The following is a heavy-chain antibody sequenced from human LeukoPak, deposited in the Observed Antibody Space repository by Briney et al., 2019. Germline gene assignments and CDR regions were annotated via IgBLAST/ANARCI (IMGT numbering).Heavy chain of an antibody. CDR3: ARLNWNSGLHFDY. Sequence: PGGSLRLSCAASGFTFSNYNMNWVRQAPGKGLEWVSSISSSSSSIYYADSVKGRFTISRDNAKNSLFLQMNSLRDEDTAVFYCARLNWNSGLHFDYWGQRTLVTVSS. CDR1: GFTFSNYN. J-gene: IGHJ4*02. CDR2: ISSSSSSI. V-gene: IGHV3-48*02. D-gene: IGHD1-7*01.